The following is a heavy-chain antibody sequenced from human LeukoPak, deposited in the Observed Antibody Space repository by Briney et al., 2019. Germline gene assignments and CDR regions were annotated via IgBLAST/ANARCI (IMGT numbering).Heavy chain of an antibody. Sequence: SETLSLTCAVYGGSFSGYYWSWIRQPPGKGLEWIGEINHSGSTNYNPSLKSRVTMSVDTSKNQFSLRLSSVTAADTAVYYCARDPSGVDGSGSYYPVNYYYYGMDVWGQGTTVTVSS. CDR2: INHSGST. CDR1: GGSFSGYY. D-gene: IGHD3-10*01. J-gene: IGHJ6*02. CDR3: ARDPSGVDGSGSYYPVNYYYYGMDV. V-gene: IGHV4-34*01.